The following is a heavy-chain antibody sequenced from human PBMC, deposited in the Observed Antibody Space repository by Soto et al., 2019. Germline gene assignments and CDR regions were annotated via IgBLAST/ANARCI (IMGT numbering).Heavy chain of an antibody. CDR3: ARDPLLYYDFWSGYYGSPPQSSGMDV. CDR2: ISSSGSTI. V-gene: IGHV3-48*03. CDR1: GFTFSSYE. J-gene: IGHJ6*02. Sequence: GGSLRLSCAASGFTFSSYEMNWVRQAPGKGLEWVSYISSSGSTIYYADSVKGRFTISRDNAKNPLYLQMNSLRAEDTAVYYCARDPLLYYDFWSGYYGSPPQSSGMDVWGQGTTVTVSS. D-gene: IGHD3-3*01.